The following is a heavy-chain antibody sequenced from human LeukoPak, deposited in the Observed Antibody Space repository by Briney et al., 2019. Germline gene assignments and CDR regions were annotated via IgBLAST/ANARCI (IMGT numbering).Heavy chain of an antibody. CDR3: ARDSGSGSNDY. J-gene: IGHJ4*02. CDR2: ISAGNGNT. CDR1: GYTFTSYA. Sequence: ASVKVSCKASGYTFTSYAIHWVRQAPGQRLEWMGWISAGNGNTKYSQNFQGRVTFISNTSATTAFMELSSLRSEDAAVYYCARDSGSGSNDYWGQGTLVTVS. D-gene: IGHD1-26*01. V-gene: IGHV1-3*01.